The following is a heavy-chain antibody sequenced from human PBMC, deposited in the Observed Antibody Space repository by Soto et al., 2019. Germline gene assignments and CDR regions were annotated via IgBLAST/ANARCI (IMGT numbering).Heavy chain of an antibody. CDR3: ARDVKNYPAFDI. V-gene: IGHV3-33*01. CDR2: IGYDGSNK. Sequence: GGSLRLSCAASGFTFRSYGMHWVRQAPGKGLEWVAVIGYDGSNKYYADSVKGRFTIWRDNCKNTLYLQMNSLRAEDTAVYYCARDVKNYPAFDIWGQGTMVTVS. D-gene: IGHD1-7*01. J-gene: IGHJ3*02. CDR1: GFTFRSYG.